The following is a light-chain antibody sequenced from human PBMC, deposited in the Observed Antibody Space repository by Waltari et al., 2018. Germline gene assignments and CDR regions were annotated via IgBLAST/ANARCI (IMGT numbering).Light chain of an antibody. V-gene: IGKV1-NL1*01. CDR3: QQYFTSPYT. J-gene: IGKJ2*01. CDR1: QGILNS. Sequence: DIQMTQSPSSLSASVGDTVTITCRASQGILNSLPWYQQKPGKAPKVLVSTASRLQSGVPSRFSGSGSGTLYTLTISSLQPEDFASYYCQQYFTSPYTFGQGTKLEIK. CDR2: TAS.